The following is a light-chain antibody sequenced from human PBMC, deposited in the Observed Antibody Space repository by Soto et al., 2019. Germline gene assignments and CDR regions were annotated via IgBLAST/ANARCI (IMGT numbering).Light chain of an antibody. CDR1: SSDVGGYNY. CDR2: DVS. CDR3: SSYTGSSTYV. Sequence: QSVLTQPASVSGSPGQSITISCTGTSSDVGGYNYVSWYQQHPGTTPKLMIYDVSNRPSGVSNRFSGSKSGNTASLTISGLQAADEADYYCSSYTGSSTYVFGTGTKVTVL. J-gene: IGLJ1*01. V-gene: IGLV2-14*03.